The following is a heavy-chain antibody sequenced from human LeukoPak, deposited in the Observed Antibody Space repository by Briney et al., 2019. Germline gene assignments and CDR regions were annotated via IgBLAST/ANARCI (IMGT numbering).Heavy chain of an antibody. CDR1: GFTFSSYA. Sequence: GGSLRLSCAASGFTFSSYAMSWVRQAPGKGLEWVPSISGSGDNTYYADSVKDRFSISRDNSKTTVSLQMNSLRAEDTAVYYCAKGRGTAVTSAANYWGQGTLVTVSS. J-gene: IGHJ4*02. V-gene: IGHV3-23*01. CDR2: ISGSGDNT. D-gene: IGHD4-17*01. CDR3: AKGRGTAVTSAANY.